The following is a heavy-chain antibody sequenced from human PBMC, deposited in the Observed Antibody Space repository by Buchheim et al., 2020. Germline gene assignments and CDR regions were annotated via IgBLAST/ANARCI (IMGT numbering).Heavy chain of an antibody. V-gene: IGHV3-21*06. CDR3: APYCSGGSCNSLDY. D-gene: IGHD2-15*01. J-gene: IGHJ4*02. CDR2: ITSSSSYI. Sequence: EVQLVESGGGLVKPGGSLRLSCAASGFTFSNFSMNWVRQAPGKGLEWVSSITSSSSYIFYAYSVKGRFTISRDNPKNSWYLQMNSLRAEDTAVYYCAPYCSGGSCNSLDYWGQGTL. CDR1: GFTFSNFS.